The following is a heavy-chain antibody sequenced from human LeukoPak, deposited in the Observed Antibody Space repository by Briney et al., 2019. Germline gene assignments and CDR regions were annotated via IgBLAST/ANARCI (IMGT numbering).Heavy chain of an antibody. CDR2: IYYSGST. J-gene: IGHJ3*02. D-gene: IGHD4-17*01. CDR1: VGSISSDDCY. CDR3: ARDYGDYHEAFDI. Sequence: SQTLSLTCTVSVGSISSDDCYWIWIRPPPGKGLQWIGYIYYSGSTYDNPSLKSRVTISVDTSKTQFSLKLSSVTAADTAVYYCARDYGDYHEAFDIWGQGTMVTVSS. V-gene: IGHV4-30-4*01.